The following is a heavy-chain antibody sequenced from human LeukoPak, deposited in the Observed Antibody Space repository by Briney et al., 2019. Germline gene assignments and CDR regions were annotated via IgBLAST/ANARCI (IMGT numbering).Heavy chain of an antibody. Sequence: GGPLRLSCAASGFTFSNAWMSWVRQAPGKGLEWVANIKQDGSEKYYVDSVKGRFTISRDNAKNSLYLQMNNLRAEDTAVYYCARDASIAVAGDYWGQGTLVTVSS. V-gene: IGHV3-7*01. CDR1: GFTFSNAW. J-gene: IGHJ4*02. D-gene: IGHD6-19*01. CDR3: ARDASIAVAGDY. CDR2: IKQDGSEK.